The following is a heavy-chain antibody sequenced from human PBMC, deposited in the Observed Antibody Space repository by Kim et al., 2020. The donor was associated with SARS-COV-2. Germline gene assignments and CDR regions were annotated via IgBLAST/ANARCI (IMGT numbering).Heavy chain of an antibody. CDR3: ARVLRRLGYSSSWYFDY. V-gene: IGHV4-4*07. CDR2: IYTSGST. J-gene: IGHJ4*02. Sequence: SETLSLTCTVSGGSISSYYWSWIRQPAGKGLEWIGRIYTSGSTNYNPSLKSRVTMSVDTSKNQFSLKLSSVTAADTAVYYCARVLRRLGYSSSWYFDYWGQGTLVTVSS. CDR1: GGSISSYY. D-gene: IGHD6-13*01.